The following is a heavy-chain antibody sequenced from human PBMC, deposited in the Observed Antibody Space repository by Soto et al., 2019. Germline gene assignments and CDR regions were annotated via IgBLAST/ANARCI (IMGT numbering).Heavy chain of an antibody. D-gene: IGHD3-9*01. CDR3: ARSLVYNDILGGAYDY. CDR2: ISYRGST. V-gene: IGHV4-59*01. J-gene: IGHJ4*02. CDR1: GASITSYY. Sequence: QVHLKESGPGLVKPSETLSLSCTVYGASITSYYWTWIRQPPGKGLEWIGYISYRGSTNYNSSLKSRDTMSVDTSQNQFSLNLSSVTAADTAVYYCARSLVYNDILGGAYDYWGQGTLVTVSS.